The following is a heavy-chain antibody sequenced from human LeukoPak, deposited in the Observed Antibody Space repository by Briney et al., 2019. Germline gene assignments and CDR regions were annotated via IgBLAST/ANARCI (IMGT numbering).Heavy chain of an antibody. CDR1: GGSICCYH. CDR2: IYYSGST. V-gene: IGHV4-59*01. J-gene: IGHJ4*02. Sequence: SETLSLTCTVSGGSICCYHWSWIRQPPGKGLEWIGYIYYSGSTNYNPSLKSRVTISVDTTKNQFSLKLSSVTAADTAVYYCASSSWYGYVVDYWGQGTLVTVSS. CDR3: ASSSWYGYVVDY. D-gene: IGHD6-13*01.